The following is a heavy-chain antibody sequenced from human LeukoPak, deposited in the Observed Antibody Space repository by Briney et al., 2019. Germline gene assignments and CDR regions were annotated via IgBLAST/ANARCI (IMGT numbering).Heavy chain of an antibody. CDR2: ISGSGGST. CDR3: AKGFYDSSGYPEVGVDY. J-gene: IGHJ4*02. V-gene: IGHV3-23*01. CDR1: GFTFSSYA. D-gene: IGHD3-22*01. Sequence: GASLRLSCAASGFTFSSYAMSWVRQAPGKGLEWVSAISGSGGSTYYADSVKGRFTISRGNSKNTLYLQMNSLRAEDTAVYYCAKGFYDSSGYPEVGVDYWGQGTLATVSS.